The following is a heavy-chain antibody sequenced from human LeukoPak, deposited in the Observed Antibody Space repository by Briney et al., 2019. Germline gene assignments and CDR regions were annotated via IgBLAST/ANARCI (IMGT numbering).Heavy chain of an antibody. V-gene: IGHV3-74*01. CDR2: IFSDGTGI. CDR3: VRGLLDY. CDR1: GFIFSDYW. J-gene: IGHJ4*02. D-gene: IGHD5/OR15-5a*01. Sequence: GGSLRLSCAVSGFIFSDYWMHWVRHAPGKGLVWVSRIFSDGTGINYADFVKGRFTISRDNVENTLYLQMNSLRAEDTAVYYCVRGLLDYWGQGTRVTVSS.